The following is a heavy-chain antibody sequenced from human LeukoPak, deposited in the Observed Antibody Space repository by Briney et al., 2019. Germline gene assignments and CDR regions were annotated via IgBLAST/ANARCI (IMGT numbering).Heavy chain of an antibody. CDR3: ARDDYGDYPYYFDY. CDR2: ISAYNGNT. Sequence: ASATVSCKASGYTFTSYGISWVRQAPGQGLEWMGWISAYNGNTNYAQKLQGRVTMTTDTSTSTAYMELRSLRSDDTAVYYCARDDYGDYPYYFDYWGQGTLVTVSS. CDR1: GYTFTSYG. D-gene: IGHD4-17*01. J-gene: IGHJ4*02. V-gene: IGHV1-18*01.